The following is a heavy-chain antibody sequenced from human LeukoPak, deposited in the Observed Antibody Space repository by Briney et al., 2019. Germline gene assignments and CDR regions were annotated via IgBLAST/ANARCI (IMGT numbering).Heavy chain of an antibody. CDR2: INHSGST. J-gene: IGHJ4*02. CDR1: GGSFSGYY. CDR3: ARRQRWLHHFDY. Sequence: SETLSLTCAVCGGSFSGYYWSWIRQPPGKGLEWIGEINHSGSTNYNPSLKSRVTISVDTSKNQFSLKLSSVTAADTAVYYCARRQRWLHHFDYWGQGTLVTVSS. D-gene: IGHD5-24*01. V-gene: IGHV4-34*01.